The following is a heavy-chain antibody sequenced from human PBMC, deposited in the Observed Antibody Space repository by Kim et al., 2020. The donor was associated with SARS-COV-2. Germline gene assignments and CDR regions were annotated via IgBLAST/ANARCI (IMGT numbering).Heavy chain of an antibody. CDR1: GFTFSSYE. CDR3: ATEHSGNYCSGGRGLDY. CDR2: SGRSGSTT. Sequence: GGSLRLSCAASGFTFSSYEMNWVRQAPGKGLEWVSYSGRSGSTTYYADSVKGRFTIYKDNAKNSLDLQMNSLRGEDTAVYYCATEHSGNYCSGGRGLDYWGQGTLVTVSS. D-gene: IGHD1-26*01. V-gene: IGHV3-48*03. J-gene: IGHJ4*02.